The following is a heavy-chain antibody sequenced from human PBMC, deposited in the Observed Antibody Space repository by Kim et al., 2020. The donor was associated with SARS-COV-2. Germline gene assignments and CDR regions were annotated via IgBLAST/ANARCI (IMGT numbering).Heavy chain of an antibody. Sequence: GAVKGRFTISRDKSKNTLFLQMNSLRVEDTAVYYCAKDLGSGYSYGYFDYWGRGTLVPVSS. D-gene: IGHD5-18*01. V-gene: IGHV3-23*01. CDR3: AKDLGSGYSYGYFDY. J-gene: IGHJ4*02.